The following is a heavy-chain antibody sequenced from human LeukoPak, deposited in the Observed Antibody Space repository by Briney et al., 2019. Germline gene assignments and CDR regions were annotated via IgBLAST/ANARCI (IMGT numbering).Heavy chain of an antibody. D-gene: IGHD6-13*01. CDR3: ARGGAAAAPSRDYYYYGMDV. V-gene: IGHV3-66*01. Sequence: GGSRRLSWAASGFTVSSNYMSWVRQAPGKGLEWDSGIHSGGSTYYADSVKGRFTISRDNSKNTLYLQMNSLRAEDTAVYYCARGGAAAAPSRDYYYYGMDVWGQGTTVTVSS. J-gene: IGHJ6*02. CDR1: GFTVSSNY. CDR2: IHSGGST.